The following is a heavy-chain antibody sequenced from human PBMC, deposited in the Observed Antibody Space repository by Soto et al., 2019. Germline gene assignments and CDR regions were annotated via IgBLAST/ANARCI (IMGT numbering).Heavy chain of an antibody. CDR1: GGSISSSSYY. CDR2: IYYSGST. CDR3: ASRTYYYDSSGYYLDY. V-gene: IGHV4-39*01. D-gene: IGHD3-22*01. Sequence: SETLSLTCTVSGGSISSSSYYWGWIRQPLGKGLEWIGSIYYSGSTYYNPSLKSRVTISVDTSKNQFSLKLSSVTAADTAVYYCASRTYYYDSSGYYLDYWGQGTLVTVSS. J-gene: IGHJ4*02.